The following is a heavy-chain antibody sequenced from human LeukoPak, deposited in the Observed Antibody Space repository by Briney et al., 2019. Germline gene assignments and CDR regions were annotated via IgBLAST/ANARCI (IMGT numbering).Heavy chain of an antibody. Sequence: ASVKVSCKASGYTFTGYFMHWVRQAPGQGLDWMGWINPNTGGTKYAQKFQGRVTMTRDTSIGTAYMELSTVTSDDAAVYFCARVHATGYFSLDLGYWGQGTLVTVSS. J-gene: IGHJ4*02. CDR3: ARVHATGYFSLDLGY. D-gene: IGHD3-9*01. V-gene: IGHV1-2*02. CDR1: GYTFTGYF. CDR2: INPNTGGT.